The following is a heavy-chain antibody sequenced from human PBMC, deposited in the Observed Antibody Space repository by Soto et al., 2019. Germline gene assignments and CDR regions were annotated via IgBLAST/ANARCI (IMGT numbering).Heavy chain of an antibody. V-gene: IGHV1-18*01. CDR3: ARSGAMVRGVIIDAFDI. J-gene: IGHJ3*02. CDR1: GYTFTSYG. CDR2: ISAYNGNT. D-gene: IGHD3-10*01. Sequence: QVQLVQSGAEVKKPGASGKVSCKASGYTFTSYGISWVQQAPGQGLEWMGWISAYNGNTNYAQKLQGRVTMTTDTSTSKAYMELRSLRSDDTAVYYCARSGAMVRGVIIDAFDIWGQGTMVTVSS.